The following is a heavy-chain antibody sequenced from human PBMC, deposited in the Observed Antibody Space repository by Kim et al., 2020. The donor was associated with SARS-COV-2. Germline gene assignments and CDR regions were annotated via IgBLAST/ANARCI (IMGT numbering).Heavy chain of an antibody. CDR3: ALTRGSYSTYYFDY. Sequence: GGSLRLSCAASGFTFSSYAMSWVRQAPGKGLEWVSAISGSGGSTYYADSVKGRFTISRDNSKNTLYLQMNSLRAEDTAVYYCALTRGSYSTYYFDYWGQGTLVTVSS. J-gene: IGHJ4*02. CDR1: GFTFSSYA. D-gene: IGHD1-26*01. V-gene: IGHV3-23*01. CDR2: ISGSGGST.